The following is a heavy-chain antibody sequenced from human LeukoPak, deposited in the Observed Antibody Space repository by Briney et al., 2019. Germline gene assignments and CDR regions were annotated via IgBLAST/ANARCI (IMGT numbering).Heavy chain of an antibody. CDR1: GFTFSAYG. CDR3: ARDTLEYSNSPDALDI. J-gene: IGHJ3*02. Sequence: GGSLRLSCAASGFTFSAYGMNWVRQAPGKGLEWVSYIGSSGSTVYYADSVKGRFTISRDNAKNSLYLQMESLRDEDTAIYYCARDTLEYSNSPDALDIWGEGTMVTVSS. CDR2: IGSSGSTV. D-gene: IGHD4-23*01. V-gene: IGHV3-48*03.